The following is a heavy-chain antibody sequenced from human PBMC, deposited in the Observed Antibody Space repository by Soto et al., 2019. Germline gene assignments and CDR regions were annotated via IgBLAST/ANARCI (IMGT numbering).Heavy chain of an antibody. D-gene: IGHD6-13*01. CDR2: IYYSGST. Sequence: QVQLQESGPGLVKPSETLSLTCTVSGGSISSYYWTWIRQPPGKGLEWIGYIYYSGSTNYNPSLKSRVNISVATSKTQFSLKLSSVTAANPAVYFCGGLDGYYHHMDVWGQGTTVTVSS. V-gene: IGHV4-59*08. CDR3: GGLDGYYHHMDV. CDR1: GGSISSYY. J-gene: IGHJ6*03.